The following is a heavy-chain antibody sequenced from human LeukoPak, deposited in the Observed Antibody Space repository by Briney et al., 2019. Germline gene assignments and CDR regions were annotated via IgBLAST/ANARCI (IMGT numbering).Heavy chain of an antibody. CDR3: TRSTNLEAFDV. CDR2: IYYSGST. V-gene: IGHV4-61*01. D-gene: IGHD2-8*01. CDR1: GGSVSSGTYY. J-gene: IGHJ3*01. Sequence: SETLSLTCTVSGGSVSSGTYYWSWIRQPPGKGLEWIGYIYYSGSTNYNPSLKSRVTVSVDTSKNQCSLKLSSVTTADTAVYYCTRSTNLEAFDVWGQGTMVTVSS.